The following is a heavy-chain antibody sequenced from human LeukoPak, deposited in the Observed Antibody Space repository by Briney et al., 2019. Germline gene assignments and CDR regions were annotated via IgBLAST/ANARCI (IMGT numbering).Heavy chain of an antibody. Sequence: GGSLRLSCAASGFTFSSYAMSWVRQAPGKGLEWDSAISGSGGSTYYADSVKGRFTISRDNSKNTLYLQMNSLRAEDTAVYYCAKGGTYYYDSSGYYYSKYYFDYWGQGTLVTVSS. D-gene: IGHD3-22*01. CDR2: ISGSGGST. J-gene: IGHJ4*02. CDR3: AKGGTYYYDSSGYYYSKYYFDY. CDR1: GFTFSSYA. V-gene: IGHV3-23*01.